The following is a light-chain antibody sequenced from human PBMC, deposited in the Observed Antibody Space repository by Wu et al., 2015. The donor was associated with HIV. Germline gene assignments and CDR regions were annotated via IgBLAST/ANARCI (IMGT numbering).Light chain of an antibody. CDR2: GAS. CDR1: QSISSN. J-gene: IGKJ1*01. V-gene: IGKV3-15*01. CDR3: QQYNNWPRT. Sequence: EIVMTQSPATLSVSPGERATLSCRASQSISSNLGWYQQKPGQAPRLLIYGASTRATGIPARFSGSGSGTAFTLTISSTQSEDFAVYYCQQYNNWPRTFGQGTKVEMK.